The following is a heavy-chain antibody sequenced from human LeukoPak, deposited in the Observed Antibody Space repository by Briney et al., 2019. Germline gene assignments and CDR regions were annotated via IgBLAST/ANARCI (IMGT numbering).Heavy chain of an antibody. J-gene: IGHJ4*02. CDR2: ICPDGTVT. CDR3: VRDFRSADY. Sequence: GGSLRLSCAASGFTYGNYLMHWVRQAPGKGPMWVSRICPDGTVTNHADSVKARFIISRDNARNTVYLQMNSLRVEDTAVYYCVRDFRSADYWGQGTLVTVSS. V-gene: IGHV3-74*01. CDR1: GFTYGNYL.